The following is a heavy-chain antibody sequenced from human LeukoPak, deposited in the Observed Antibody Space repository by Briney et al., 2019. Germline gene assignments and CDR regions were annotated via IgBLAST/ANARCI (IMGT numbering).Heavy chain of an antibody. CDR2: ISGSGGST. Sequence: GGSLRLSCAASGFTFSSYAMSWVRQAPGKGLEWVSAISGSGGSTYYADSVKGRFTISRDNSKNTLYLQMNSLRAEDTAVYYCAKDREWFGELFSALDAFDIWGQGTMVTVSS. D-gene: IGHD3-10*01. CDR1: GFTFSSYA. J-gene: IGHJ3*02. V-gene: IGHV3-23*01. CDR3: AKDREWFGELFSALDAFDI.